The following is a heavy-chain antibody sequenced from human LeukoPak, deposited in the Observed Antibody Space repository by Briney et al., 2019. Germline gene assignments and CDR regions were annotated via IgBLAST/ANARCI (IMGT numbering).Heavy chain of an antibody. Sequence: SVKVSCKASGGTFSSYAISWVRQAPGQGLEWMGGIIPIFGTANYAQKFQGRVTITADESTSTAYMELSSLRSEDTAVYYCARSIAVAGWFDPWGQGTLVTVSS. D-gene: IGHD6-19*01. CDR2: IIPIFGTA. J-gene: IGHJ5*02. CDR3: ARSIAVAGWFDP. CDR1: GGTFSSYA. V-gene: IGHV1-69*13.